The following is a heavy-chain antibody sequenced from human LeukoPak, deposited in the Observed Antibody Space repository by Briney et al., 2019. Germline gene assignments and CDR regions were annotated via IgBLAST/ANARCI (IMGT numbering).Heavy chain of an antibody. D-gene: IGHD6-13*01. J-gene: IGHJ4*02. CDR3: AKARWSAALYYFDY. CDR1: GFTFRSYG. CDR2: ISYDGSNK. V-gene: IGHV3-30*18. Sequence: PGRSLRLSCAASGFTFRSYGMHWVRQAPGKGLDWVAVISYDGSNKYYADSVKGRFTISRDNSKKTLYLQMNSLRAEDTAVYYCAKARWSAALYYFDYWGQGTLVTVSS.